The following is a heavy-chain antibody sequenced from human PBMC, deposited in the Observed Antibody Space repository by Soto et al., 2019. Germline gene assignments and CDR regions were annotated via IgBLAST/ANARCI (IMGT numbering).Heavy chain of an antibody. CDR2: LSSDGNKK. D-gene: IGHD4-17*01. J-gene: IGHJ5*02. CDR3: AKDLLPNTVTTCGS. CDR1: GFPFDSHG. Sequence: QVQLVESGGGAVQPGRSRRLSWAPSGFPFDSHGMHGAARAPGRGLEGVAVLSSDGNKKYTADSVKGRFTISRDNFNNMLYLQMSSLRAEDTAVYYCAKDLLPNTVTTCGSWGQGTLVTVSS. V-gene: IGHV3-30*18.